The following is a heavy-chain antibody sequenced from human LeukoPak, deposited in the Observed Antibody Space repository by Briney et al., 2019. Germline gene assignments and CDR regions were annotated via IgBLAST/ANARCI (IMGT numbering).Heavy chain of an antibody. CDR2: INHSGST. J-gene: IGHJ4*02. CDR1: GGSFSGYY. D-gene: IGHD4-23*01. Sequence: SETLSLTCAVYGGSFSGYYWSWIRQPPGKGLEWIGEINHSGSTNYNPSLKSRVTISVDTSKNQFSLKLSSVTAADTAVYYCARAQTVEFPGGVDYWGQGTLVTVSS. CDR3: ARAQTVEFPGGVDY. V-gene: IGHV4-34*01.